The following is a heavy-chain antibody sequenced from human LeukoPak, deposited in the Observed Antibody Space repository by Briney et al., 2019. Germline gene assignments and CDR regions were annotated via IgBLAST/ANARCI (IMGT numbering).Heavy chain of an antibody. Sequence: GRSLRLSCATSGFTFSRYAMHWVRQAPGKGLEWVALISYDANIGSNKYYADSVKGRFTISRDNSKNTLYLQMNSLRAEDTAVYYCAREVSAALVQETNWFDPWGQGTLVTVSS. CDR1: GFTFSRYA. D-gene: IGHD6-6*01. V-gene: IGHV3-30-3*01. CDR2: ISYDANIGSNK. J-gene: IGHJ5*02. CDR3: AREVSAALVQETNWFDP.